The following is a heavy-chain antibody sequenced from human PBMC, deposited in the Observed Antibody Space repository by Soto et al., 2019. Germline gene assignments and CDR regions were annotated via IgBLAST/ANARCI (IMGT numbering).Heavy chain of an antibody. Sequence: ASVKVSCKASGYTFTGYYIHWVRQAPGQGLEWMGWINPNSGGTKYPQKFQGRVTMTRDTSIRTVYMSLTGLKSDDAAVYFCARDLAKGGGSAGFDYWGQGTLVTVSS. D-gene: IGHD2-15*01. CDR3: ARDLAKGGGSAGFDY. V-gene: IGHV1-2*02. CDR1: GYTFTGYY. CDR2: INPNSGGT. J-gene: IGHJ4*02.